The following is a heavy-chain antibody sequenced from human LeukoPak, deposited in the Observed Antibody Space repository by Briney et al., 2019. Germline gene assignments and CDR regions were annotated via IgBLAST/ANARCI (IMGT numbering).Heavy chain of an antibody. CDR3: ARDLGSGWIIVDY. CDR1: GYTSTSYD. D-gene: IGHD6-19*01. V-gene: IGHV1-2*02. Sequence: ASVKDSCMASGYTSTSYDINWVRQATGQGVGWMGWINPNSGGTNSAQKFQGRVTLTRDTSISTAYLELSSLRSDDTAVYYCARDLGSGWIIVDYWGQGTLVTVSS. CDR2: INPNSGGT. J-gene: IGHJ4*02.